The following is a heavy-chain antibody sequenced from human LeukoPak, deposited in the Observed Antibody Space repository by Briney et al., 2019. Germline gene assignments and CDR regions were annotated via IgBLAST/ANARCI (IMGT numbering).Heavy chain of an antibody. CDR3: IRDFRSADL. CDR1: GFTFSNYW. Sequence: GGSLRLSCVASGFTFSNYWTHWVRQPPGKGLVWVSRIYVDGRTTNYADSVKGRFTISRDNAKNTVYLEMNSLSVEDTATYYCIRDFRSADLWGQGTLVTVTS. V-gene: IGHV3-74*01. J-gene: IGHJ5*02. CDR2: IYVDGRTT.